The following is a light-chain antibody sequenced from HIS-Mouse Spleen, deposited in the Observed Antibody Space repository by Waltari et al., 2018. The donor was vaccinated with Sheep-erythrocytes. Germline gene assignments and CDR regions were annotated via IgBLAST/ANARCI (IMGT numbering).Light chain of an antibody. CDR2: QDS. CDR3: QAWDSSTVV. CDR1: KLGDKY. Sequence: SYELTQLPSVSVSPGQTASITCSGEKLGDKYACWYQQKPGQSPVLVIYQDSKRPSGIPERFSGSNSGNTATLTISGTQAMDEADYYCQAWDSSTVVFGGGTKLTVL. J-gene: IGLJ2*01. V-gene: IGLV3-1*01.